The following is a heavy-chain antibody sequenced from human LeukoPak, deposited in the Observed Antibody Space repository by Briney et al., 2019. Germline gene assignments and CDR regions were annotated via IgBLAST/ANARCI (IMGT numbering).Heavy chain of an antibody. Sequence: ASVKVSCKASGGTFSSYAISWVRQAPGQGLEWMGRIIPILGIANYAQKFQGRVTITADKSTSTAYMELSSLRSEDTAVYYCARGSLAARYYYYYYMDVWGKGTTVTVSS. CDR2: IIPILGIA. CDR1: GGTFSSYA. CDR3: ARGSLAARYYYYYYMDV. V-gene: IGHV1-69*04. J-gene: IGHJ6*03. D-gene: IGHD6-6*01.